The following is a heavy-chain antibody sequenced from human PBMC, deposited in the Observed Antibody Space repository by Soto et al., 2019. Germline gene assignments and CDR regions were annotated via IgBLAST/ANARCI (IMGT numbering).Heavy chain of an antibody. CDR2: IPSGSRYT. V-gene: IGHV3-11*05. J-gene: IGHJ6*02. CDR1: GFSFSDYY. Sequence: QVQLVEAGGGLVKPGGSLRLSCEASGFSFSDYYMTWVRQAPGKGLEWVASIPSGSRYTTHADPVKGRFTISRDDAKNSLYLEMNRLRAEDTARYYCAREYYYSLDVWGQGTTVTVSS. CDR3: AREYYYSLDV.